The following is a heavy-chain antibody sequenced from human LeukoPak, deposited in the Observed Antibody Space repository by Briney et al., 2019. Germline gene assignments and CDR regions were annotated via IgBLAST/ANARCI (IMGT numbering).Heavy chain of an antibody. J-gene: IGHJ3*02. D-gene: IGHD4-17*01. CDR2: ISSSSSYI. V-gene: IGHV3-21*01. CDR1: GFTFGSYS. Sequence: GGSLRLSCVASGFTFGSYSMNWVRQAPGKGLEWVSSISSSSSYIYYADSVRGRFTISRDNAKNSLYLQMNSLRAEDTAVYYCARETTVTTLNAFDIWGQGTMVTVSS. CDR3: ARETTVTTLNAFDI.